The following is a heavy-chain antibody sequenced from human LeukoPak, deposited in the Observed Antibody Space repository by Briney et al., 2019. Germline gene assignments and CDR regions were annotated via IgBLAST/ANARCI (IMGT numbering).Heavy chain of an antibody. V-gene: IGHV1-69*05. D-gene: IGHD3-22*01. CDR3: ARTPYYYDSSGYYYDDYFDY. CDR2: IIPIFGTA. CDR1: GGTFSSYA. J-gene: IGHJ4*02. Sequence: SVKVSCKASGGTFSSYAISWVRQAPGQGLEWMGRIIPIFGTANYAQKFQGGVTITTDESTSTAYMELSSLRSEDTAVYYCARTPYYYDSSGYYYDDYFDYWGQGTLVTVSS.